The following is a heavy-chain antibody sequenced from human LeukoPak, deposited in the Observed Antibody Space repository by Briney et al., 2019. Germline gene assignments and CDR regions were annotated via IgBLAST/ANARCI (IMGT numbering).Heavy chain of an antibody. V-gene: IGHV4-39*01. CDR2: IYYSGST. D-gene: IGHD6-13*01. CDR3: ARLGSIAAAGSEVPWFDP. CDR1: GGSISSSSYY. J-gene: IGHJ5*02. Sequence: SETLSLTCTVSGGSISSSSYYWGWIRQPPGKGLEWIGSIYYSGSTYYNPSLKSRVTISVDTSKNQFSLKLSSVTAVDTAVYYCARLGSIAAAGSEVPWFDPWGQGTLVTVSS.